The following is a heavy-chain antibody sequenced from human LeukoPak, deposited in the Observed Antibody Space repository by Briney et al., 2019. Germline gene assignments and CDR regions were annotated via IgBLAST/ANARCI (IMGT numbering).Heavy chain of an antibody. CDR2: IWYDGSNK. V-gene: IGHV3-33*06. CDR3: AKDFSYYDSSGYYDY. J-gene: IGHJ4*02. D-gene: IGHD3-22*01. CDR1: GFTFSSYG. Sequence: PGRSLRLSCAASGFTFSSYGKHWVRKAPGKGLEWVAVIWYDGSNKYYADSAKGRFTISRDNSKNTLYMQVNSLRAEDTAVYYCAKDFSYYDSSGYYDYWGQGTLVTVSS.